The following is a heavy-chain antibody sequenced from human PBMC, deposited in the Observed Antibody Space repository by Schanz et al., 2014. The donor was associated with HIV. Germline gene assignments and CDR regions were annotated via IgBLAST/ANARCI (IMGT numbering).Heavy chain of an antibody. D-gene: IGHD5-18*01. J-gene: IGHJ4*02. Sequence: QVLLVESGGGVVQPGRSLRLSCAASGFTFSTYSMHWVRRAPGTGLQWVAVISYDGSRKYYADSVKGRFTISRDNSKNTLYLQMNSLRSEDTAVYFCARAMPSYASGGFWSFDYWGQGTLVTVSP. V-gene: IGHV3-30-3*01. CDR1: GFTFSTYS. CDR3: ARAMPSYASGGFWSFDY. CDR2: ISYDGSRK.